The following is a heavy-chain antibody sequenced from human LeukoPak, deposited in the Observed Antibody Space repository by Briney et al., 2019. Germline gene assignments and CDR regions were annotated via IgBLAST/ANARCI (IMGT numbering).Heavy chain of an antibody. D-gene: IGHD3-3*01. CDR2: IYTSGST. CDR1: GGSISSGSYY. J-gene: IGHJ4*02. V-gene: IGHV4-61*02. CDR3: ARGGWSGYYHY. Sequence: PSETLSLTCTVSGGSISSGSYYWSWIRQPAGKGLEWIGRIYTSGSTNYNPSLKSRVTISVDTSKNQFSLKLSSVTAADTAVYYCARGGWSGYYHYWGQGTLVTVSS.